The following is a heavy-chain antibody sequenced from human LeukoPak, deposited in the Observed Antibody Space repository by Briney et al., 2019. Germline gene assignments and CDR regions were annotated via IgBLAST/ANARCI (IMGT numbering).Heavy chain of an antibody. CDR3: AKDDRGNEAPFDY. CDR1: GFTFSNYD. J-gene: IGHJ4*02. Sequence: GGSLRLSCAASGFTFSNYDMHWVRQAPGKGLEWVAVISYDGTNKYYADSVKGRFTISRDNSKNTLHLQMNSLRAEDTAVYYCAKDDRGNEAPFDYWGQGTLVAVSS. V-gene: IGHV3-30*18. CDR2: ISYDGTNK.